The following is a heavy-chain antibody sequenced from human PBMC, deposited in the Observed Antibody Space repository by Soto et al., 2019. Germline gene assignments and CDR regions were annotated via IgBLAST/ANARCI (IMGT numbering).Heavy chain of an antibody. D-gene: IGHD3-3*01. CDR1: GGSISSYY. CDR3: ARDSGRMYYDTWSGYDYGMDV. Sequence: PSETLSLTCTVSGGSISSYYWSWIRQPPGKGLEWIGYIYYSGSTNYNPSLKSRVTISVDTSKNQFSLKLSSVTAADTAVYYCARDSGRMYYDTWSGYDYGMDVWGQGTTVTVSS. V-gene: IGHV4-59*01. J-gene: IGHJ6*02. CDR2: IYYSGST.